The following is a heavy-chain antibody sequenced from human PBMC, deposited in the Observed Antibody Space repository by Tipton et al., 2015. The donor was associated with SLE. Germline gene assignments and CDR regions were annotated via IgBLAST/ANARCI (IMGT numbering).Heavy chain of an antibody. D-gene: IGHD5-18*01. V-gene: IGHV3-30*02. Sequence: SLRLSCAASGFTFSSYGMHWVRQAPGKGLEWVAFIRYDGSNKYYADSVKGRFTISRDNSKNTLYLQMNSLRAEDTAVYYCATDTAMVGGTSDYWGQGTLVTVSS. CDR1: GFTFSSYG. CDR2: IRYDGSNK. CDR3: ATDTAMVGGTSDY. J-gene: IGHJ4*02.